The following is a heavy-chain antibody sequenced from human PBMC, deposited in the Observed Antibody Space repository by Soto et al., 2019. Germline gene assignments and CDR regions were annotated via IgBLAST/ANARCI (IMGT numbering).Heavy chain of an antibody. CDR2: ISAYNGNT. D-gene: IGHD2-15*01. J-gene: IGHJ4*02. Sequence: ASVKVSCEASGYGFNSYGISWLRQAPGQGLGWMGWISAYNGNTNYAQKLQGRVTMTTDTSTSTAYMELRSLRSDDTAVYYCARAGGNPPYYFDYWGQGTLVTVSS. CDR3: ARAGGNPPYYFDY. CDR1: GYGFNSYG. V-gene: IGHV1-18*01.